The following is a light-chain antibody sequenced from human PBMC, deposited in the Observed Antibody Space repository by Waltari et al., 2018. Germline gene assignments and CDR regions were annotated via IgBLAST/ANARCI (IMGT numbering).Light chain of an antibody. Sequence: QSALTQPASVSGSPGQSITISCTVTSSDLGVYNYVSLYQQHPGKAPKLMLFDVGNRPSGVSDRFSGSRSGNTASLTISGLQAEDEADYYCSSYTTGSTYVFGTGTKVTVL. CDR2: DVG. CDR1: SSDLGVYNY. J-gene: IGLJ1*01. CDR3: SSYTTGSTYV. V-gene: IGLV2-14*03.